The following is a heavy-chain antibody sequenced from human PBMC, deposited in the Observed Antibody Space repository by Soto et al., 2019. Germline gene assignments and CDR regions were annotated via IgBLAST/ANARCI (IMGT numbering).Heavy chain of an antibody. CDR2: INPSAGNT. CDR3: ARGSIFGVIAYYYYALDV. J-gene: IGHJ6*02. CDR1: GYSFTSYY. Sequence: QVQLVQSGAEVKKPGASVKVSCKASGYSFTSYYMHWVRQAPGQGLEWMGIINPSAGNTSYAQKFQGRLTITRDKTTLTVYYKLSGMRSEDTAVYSCARGSIFGVIAYYYYALDVWGQGTAVTVSS. D-gene: IGHD3-3*01. V-gene: IGHV1-46*01.